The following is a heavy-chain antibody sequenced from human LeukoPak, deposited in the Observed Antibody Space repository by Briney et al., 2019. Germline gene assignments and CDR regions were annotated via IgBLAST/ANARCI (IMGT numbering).Heavy chain of an antibody. J-gene: IGHJ4*02. Sequence: PGGSLRLSCAASGFTFSSYSMNGVRQAPGKGLEWVSYISSSSSYIDYADSVKGRFTISRDNAKNSLYLQMNSLRAEDTAVYYCARDIAPAGLFFDYWGQGHLAPVSS. CDR1: GFTFSSYS. CDR2: ISSSSSYI. D-gene: IGHD6-13*01. CDR3: ARDIAPAGLFFDY. V-gene: IGHV3-21*06.